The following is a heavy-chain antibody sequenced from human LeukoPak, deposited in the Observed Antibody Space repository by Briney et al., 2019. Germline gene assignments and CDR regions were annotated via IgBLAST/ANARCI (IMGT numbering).Heavy chain of an antibody. Sequence: PSETLSLTCTVSGRSISSGGYYCSWLRQHPGTGLEWFGYIFYSRSTYYNSSLKSRVTISVDTSKNQFSLKLSSVTAADTAVYYCAMTDGGNHPYYYYYMDVWGKGTTVTVSS. CDR1: GRSISSGGYY. CDR3: AMTDGGNHPYYYYYMDV. V-gene: IGHV4-31*03. CDR2: IFYSRST. D-gene: IGHD4-23*01. J-gene: IGHJ6*03.